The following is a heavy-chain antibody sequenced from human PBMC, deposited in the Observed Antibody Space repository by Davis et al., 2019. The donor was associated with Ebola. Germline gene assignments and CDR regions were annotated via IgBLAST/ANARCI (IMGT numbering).Heavy chain of an antibody. Sequence: GSLRLSCTVSGGSISSYYWSWIRQPPGKGLEWIGYIYYSGSTNYNPSLKSRVTISVDTSKNQFSLKLSSVTAADTAVYYCARHVCVYCSSWYFHYWGQGTLVTVSS. J-gene: IGHJ4*02. D-gene: IGHD6-13*01. V-gene: IGHV4-59*08. CDR2: IYYSGST. CDR1: GGSISSYY. CDR3: ARHVCVYCSSWYFHY.